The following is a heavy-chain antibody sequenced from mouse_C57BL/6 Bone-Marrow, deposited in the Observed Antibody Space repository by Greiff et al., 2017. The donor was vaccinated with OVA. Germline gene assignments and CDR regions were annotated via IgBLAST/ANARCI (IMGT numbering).Heavy chain of an antibody. J-gene: IGHJ3*01. V-gene: IGHV14-4*01. Sequence: VQLQQSGAELVRPGASVKLSCTASGFNIKDDYMHWVKQRPEQGLEWIGWIDPENGDTEYASKFQGKATITADTSSNTAYLQLSSLTSEDTAVYDCTTNYYGEPSGYACWGQGTLVTVS. D-gene: IGHD1-1*01. CDR1: GFNIKDDY. CDR3: TTNYYGEPSGYAC. CDR2: IDPENGDT.